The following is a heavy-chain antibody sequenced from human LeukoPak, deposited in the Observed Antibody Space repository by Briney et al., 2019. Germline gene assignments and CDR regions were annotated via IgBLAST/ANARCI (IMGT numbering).Heavy chain of an antibody. J-gene: IGHJ6*02. D-gene: IGHD6-13*01. CDR2: ISGSGVST. Sequence: GGSLRLSCTASGFTLSSYAMTWVRQAPGKGLEWVSGISGSGVSTYYADSVKGRFTISRDNSKNTLYLQMNSLRAEDTAVYYCAREFSIAAGGIAYGMDVWGQGTTVTVSS. CDR1: GFTLSSYA. CDR3: AREFSIAAGGIAYGMDV. V-gene: IGHV3-23*01.